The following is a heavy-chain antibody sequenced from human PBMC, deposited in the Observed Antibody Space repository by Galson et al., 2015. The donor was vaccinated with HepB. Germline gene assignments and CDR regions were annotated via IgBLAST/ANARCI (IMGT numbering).Heavy chain of an antibody. CDR3: VKAGVGYYFDY. CDR1: GFTFSSYA. V-gene: IGHV3-30*14. CDR2: ISYDGSNK. D-gene: IGHD1-26*01. Sequence: SLRLSCAASGFTFSSYAMHWVRQAPGKGLEWVAVISYDGSNKYYSDSVKGRFTISRDNSKNTLYLQMSSLRAEDTAVYYCVKAGVGYYFDYWGQGTLVTVSS. J-gene: IGHJ4*02.